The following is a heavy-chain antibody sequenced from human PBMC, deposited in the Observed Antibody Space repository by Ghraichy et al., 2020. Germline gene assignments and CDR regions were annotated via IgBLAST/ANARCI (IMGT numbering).Heavy chain of an antibody. CDR2: ISDSGRIT. J-gene: IGHJ2*01. Sequence: GESLNISCAASGFTFRKYAMSWVRQAPGQGPEWVSAISDSGRITHYADSVEGRFTISRDNSNNTLYLQMNNLKVDDTALYYCAKPIGGLEYWYFDVWGRGTPVTVST. V-gene: IGHV3-23*01. CDR1: GFTFRKYA. D-gene: IGHD3-16*01. CDR3: AKPIGGLEYWYFDV.